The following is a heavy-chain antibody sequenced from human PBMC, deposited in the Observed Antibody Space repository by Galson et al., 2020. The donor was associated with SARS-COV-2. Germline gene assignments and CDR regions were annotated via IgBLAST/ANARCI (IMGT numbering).Heavy chain of an antibody. D-gene: IGHD7-27*01. CDR3: ARGDMGNDYFDY. V-gene: IGHV3-74*01. Sequence: GGSLRLSCAVSGFTFSNHWMHWVRQAPGKGLVWVSRIYSEGSSTSYADSVKGRFTISGDNAKNTLYLQMNSLRAEDTAVYYCARGDMGNDYFDYWGQGTLVTVPS. J-gene: IGHJ4*02. CDR1: GFTFSNHW. CDR2: IYSEGSST.